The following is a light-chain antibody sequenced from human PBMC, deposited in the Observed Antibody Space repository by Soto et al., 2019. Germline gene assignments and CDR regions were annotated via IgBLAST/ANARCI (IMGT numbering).Light chain of an antibody. J-gene: IGLJ3*02. Sequence: QSALTQPPSVSGAPGQRVTISCTGSSSNIGAGYDVHWYQQLPGTAPKLLIYGNSNRPSGVPDRFSGSKSGTSASLAITGLQAEDEADYYCAAWDDSLSGPVFGGGTKLTVL. V-gene: IGLV1-40*01. CDR3: AAWDDSLSGPV. CDR2: GNS. CDR1: SSNIGAGYD.